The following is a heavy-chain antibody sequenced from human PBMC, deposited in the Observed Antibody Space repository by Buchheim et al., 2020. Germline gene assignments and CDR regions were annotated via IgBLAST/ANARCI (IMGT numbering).Heavy chain of an antibody. CDR1: GFTVSSFQ. CDR3: VRHNGYSPPS. D-gene: IGHD5-18*01. V-gene: IGHV3-48*03. CDR2: ISGSGGTK. Sequence: EVQLVESGGDLVEPGGSLRLSCVGSGFTVSSFQMNWVRQAPAKGLEWVAYISGSGGTKYYLDSVEGRFTVSRDNAKNSVSLELSDLRVEDTATYYCVRHNGYSPPSWGQGTL. J-gene: IGHJ5*02.